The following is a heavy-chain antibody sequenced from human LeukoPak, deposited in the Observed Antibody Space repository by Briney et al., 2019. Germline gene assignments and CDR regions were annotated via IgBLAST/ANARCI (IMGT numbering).Heavy chain of an antibody. CDR2: IYYSGST. CDR3: ASTTIAARPLDFDY. J-gene: IGHJ4*02. Sequence: SETLSLTCTVSGGSISSSSYYWGWLRQPPGKGLEWIGSIYYSGSTYYNPSLKSRVTISVDTSKNQFSLKLSSVTAADTAVYYCASTTIAARPLDFDYWGQGTLVTV. V-gene: IGHV4-39*07. CDR1: GGSISSSSYY. D-gene: IGHD6-6*01.